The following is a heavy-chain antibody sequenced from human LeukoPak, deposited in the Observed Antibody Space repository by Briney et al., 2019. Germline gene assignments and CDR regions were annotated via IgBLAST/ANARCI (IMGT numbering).Heavy chain of an antibody. Sequence: GGSLRLSCAASGFTFTSSAMHWVRQAPGKGLEYVSAISGDGGSTYYANSVKGRFTISRDNSKNTLYLQMGSLRAEDMAVYYCARGYCSRTSCYNQFLQHWGQGTLVTVSS. CDR2: ISGDGGST. J-gene: IGHJ1*01. CDR1: GFTFTSSA. V-gene: IGHV3-64*01. D-gene: IGHD2-2*02. CDR3: ARGYCSRTSCYNQFLQH.